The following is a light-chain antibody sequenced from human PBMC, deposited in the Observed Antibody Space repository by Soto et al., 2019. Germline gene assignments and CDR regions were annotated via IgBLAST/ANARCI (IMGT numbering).Light chain of an antibody. CDR3: QKYTSAPWT. Sequence: DIQMTQSPSSLSASVGDRVTITCRASQGISNCLAWYQQKPGKVPKLLIYAASTLQSGVPSRFSGSGSGADFTLTISGLQPEDVATYYCQKYTSAPWTFGQGTKVEIK. CDR1: QGISNC. CDR2: AAS. J-gene: IGKJ1*01. V-gene: IGKV1-27*01.